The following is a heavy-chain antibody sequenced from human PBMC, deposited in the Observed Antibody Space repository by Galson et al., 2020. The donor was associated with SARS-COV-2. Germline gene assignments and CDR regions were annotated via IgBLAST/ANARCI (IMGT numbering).Heavy chain of an antibody. Sequence: GGSLRLSCAASALTSSSYSMNCVRQPPGKALEWVSSISSSSSYIYYADSVKGRFTISRDNAKNSLYLQMNSLGAEDTAVYYCARDPYYDSSDYWGQGTLVTVSS. D-gene: IGHD3-22*01. CDR3: ARDPYYDSSDY. CDR1: ALTSSSYS. V-gene: IGHV3-21*01. J-gene: IGHJ4*02. CDR2: ISSSSSYI.